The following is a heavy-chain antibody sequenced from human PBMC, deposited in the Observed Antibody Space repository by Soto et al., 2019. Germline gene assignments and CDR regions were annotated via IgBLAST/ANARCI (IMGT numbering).Heavy chain of an antibody. D-gene: IGHD3-16*01. J-gene: IGHJ4*02. Sequence: ASVKVSCKASGYTFTSYYMHWVRQAPGQGLEWMGIINPSGGSTSYAQKFQGRVTMTRDTSISTAYLQWSSLKASDTAMYCCARHPSHDYDYWGQGTLVTVSS. CDR2: INPSGGST. V-gene: IGHV1-46*01. CDR3: ARHPSHDYDY. CDR1: GYTFTSYY.